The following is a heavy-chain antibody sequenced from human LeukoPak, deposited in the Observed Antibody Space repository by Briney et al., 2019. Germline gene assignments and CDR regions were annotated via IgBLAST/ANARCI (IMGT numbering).Heavy chain of an antibody. V-gene: IGHV1-18*01. CDR1: GYTFDTYG. J-gene: IGHJ4*02. Sequence: VASVKVSCKASGYTFDTYGISWVRQAPGQGLEWMGWISANNGNTIYAQTVQGRVTMTTDTSTSTAYMELRSLRSDDTAVYYCARDLLRGYSYGVTAYWGQGALVTVSS. CDR3: ARDLLRGYSYGVTAY. D-gene: IGHD5-18*01. CDR2: ISANNGNT.